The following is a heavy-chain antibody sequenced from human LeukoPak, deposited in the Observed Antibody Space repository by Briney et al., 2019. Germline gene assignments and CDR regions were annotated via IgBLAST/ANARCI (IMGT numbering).Heavy chain of an antibody. V-gene: IGHV4-4*07. Sequence: SETLSLTCTVSGGSISSYYWSWIRQPAGKGLEWIGRIYTSGSTNYNPSLKSRVTMSVDTSKNQFSLKLSSVTAADTAVYYCARGRPWSSSTREDYYYYMDVWGKGTTVTVSS. CDR1: GGSISSYY. D-gene: IGHD2-2*01. J-gene: IGHJ6*03. CDR2: IYTSGST. CDR3: ARGRPWSSSTREDYYYYMDV.